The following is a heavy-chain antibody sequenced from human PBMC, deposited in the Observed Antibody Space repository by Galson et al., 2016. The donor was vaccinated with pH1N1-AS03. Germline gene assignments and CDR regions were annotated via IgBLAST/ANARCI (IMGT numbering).Heavy chain of an antibody. CDR1: GFPFSGYS. Sequence: SLRLSWAASGFPFSGYSMNWVRQAPGKGLEWVSRISNDGRTFYADSVKGRFTISRDNAKNSLYLQMNSLRAEDTAVYYCARGNYYDVDLKEYYFDYWGQGTLVTVSS. CDR3: ARGNYYDVDLKEYYFDY. CDR2: ISNDGRT. J-gene: IGHJ4*02. V-gene: IGHV3-21*01. D-gene: IGHD3-22*01.